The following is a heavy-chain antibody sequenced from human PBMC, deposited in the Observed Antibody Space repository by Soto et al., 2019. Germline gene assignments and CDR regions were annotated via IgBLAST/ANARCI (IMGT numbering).Heavy chain of an antibody. Sequence: EVQLEESGGDLAQPGGSLRLSCAASGFTFSTYWMHWVRQAPGKGLVWVSRSNTDGGTTTYAESVKGRFTISRDNARNTLYLQMNSLRPEDTALYYCVRVGSGSYSWRDPWGQGTLVTVSS. D-gene: IGHD1-26*01. J-gene: IGHJ5*02. CDR3: VRVGSGSYSWRDP. V-gene: IGHV3-74*01. CDR1: GFTFSTYW. CDR2: SNTDGGTT.